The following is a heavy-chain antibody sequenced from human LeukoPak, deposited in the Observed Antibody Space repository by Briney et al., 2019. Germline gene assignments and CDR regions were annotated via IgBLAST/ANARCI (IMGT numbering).Heavy chain of an antibody. Sequence: NPSETLSLTCSVSGASITRYYWTWIRQPVGKGLEWFGRLYTNGTVNYNPSLRSRVTMSRDTSRNQLSLKLTSVTAADTAVYYCARGLRGWSGGAHTWYYFDYWGQGTLVTVSS. CDR1: GASITRYY. J-gene: IGHJ4*02. CDR2: LYTNGTV. D-gene: IGHD3-10*01. CDR3: ARGLRGWSGGAHTWYYFDY. V-gene: IGHV4-4*07.